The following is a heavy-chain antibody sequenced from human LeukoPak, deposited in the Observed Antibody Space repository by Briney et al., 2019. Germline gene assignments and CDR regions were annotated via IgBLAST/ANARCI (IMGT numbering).Heavy chain of an antibody. Sequence: ASVKVSCKASGYTFTSYGISWVRQAPGQGLEWMGWISAYNGNTNYAQKLQGRVTMTTDTSTSTAYMELRSLRSGDTAVYYCARDGQWLAGGPNPVPKFDYWGQGTLVTVSS. J-gene: IGHJ4*02. CDR2: ISAYNGNT. V-gene: IGHV1-18*04. CDR1: GYTFTSYG. CDR3: ARDGQWLAGGPNPVPKFDY. D-gene: IGHD6-19*01.